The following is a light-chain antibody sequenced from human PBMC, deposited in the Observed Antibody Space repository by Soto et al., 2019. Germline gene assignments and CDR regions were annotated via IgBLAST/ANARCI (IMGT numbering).Light chain of an antibody. CDR3: GTYAGSNNYYL. CDR1: SSNIGNNY. CDR2: DNN. Sequence: QSVLTQPPSVSAAPGQKVTISCSGSSSNIGNNYVSWYQQLPGTAPKLLIYDNNKRPSGIPDRFSGSKSGTSATLGITGLQTGDEADYYCGTYAGSNNYYLFGTGTKVTVL. V-gene: IGLV1-51*01. J-gene: IGLJ1*01.